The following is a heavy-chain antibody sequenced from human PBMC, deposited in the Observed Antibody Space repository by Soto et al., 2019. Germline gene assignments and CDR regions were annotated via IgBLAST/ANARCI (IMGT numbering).Heavy chain of an antibody. V-gene: IGHV4-30-4*01. CDR1: GGSISSGDYY. CDR2: IYYSGST. Sequence: ASETLSLTCTVSGGSISSGDYYWSWIRQPPGKGLEWIGYIYYSGSTYYNPSLKSRVTISVDTSKNQFSLKLSSVTAADTAVYYCARDRVYYGSGSYRASRLFDYWGQGTLVTVSS. CDR3: ARDRVYYGSGSYRASRLFDY. D-gene: IGHD3-10*01. J-gene: IGHJ4*02.